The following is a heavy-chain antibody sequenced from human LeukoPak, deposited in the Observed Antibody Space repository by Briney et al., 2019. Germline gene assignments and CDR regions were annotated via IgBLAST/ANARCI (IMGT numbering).Heavy chain of an antibody. CDR1: GYSISSGYY. CDR3: ARDLERGYSYGPDAFDI. Sequence: PSETLSLTCTVSGYSISSGYYWGWIRQPPGKGLEWIGSIYHSGSTYYNPSLKSRVTISVDTSKNQFSLKLSSVTAADTAVYYCARDLERGYSYGPDAFDIWGQGTMVTVSS. D-gene: IGHD5-18*01. J-gene: IGHJ3*02. CDR2: IYHSGST. V-gene: IGHV4-38-2*02.